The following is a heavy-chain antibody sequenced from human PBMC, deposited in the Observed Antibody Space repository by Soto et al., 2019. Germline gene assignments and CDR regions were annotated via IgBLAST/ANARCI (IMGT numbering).Heavy chain of an antibody. D-gene: IGHD3-3*01. V-gene: IGHV4-34*01. CDR2: INHSGST. Sequence: SETLSPTCAVYGGSFSGYYWSWIRQPPGKGLEWIGEINHSGSTNYNPSLKSRVTISVDTSKNQFSLKLSSVTAADTAVYYCARGQTYYDFWSGPYGMDVWGQGTTVTVSS. CDR1: GGSFSGYY. CDR3: ARGQTYYDFWSGPYGMDV. J-gene: IGHJ6*02.